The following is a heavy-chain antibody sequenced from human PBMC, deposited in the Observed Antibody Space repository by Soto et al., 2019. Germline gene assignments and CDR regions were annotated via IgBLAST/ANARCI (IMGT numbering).Heavy chain of an antibody. CDR1: GGSISSYY. CDR3: ARWRYGGNRDYYYYGMDV. Sequence: KLSETLSLTCTVSGGSISSYYWSWIRQPPGKGLEWIGYIYYSGSTNYNPSLKSRVTISVDTSKNQFSLKLSSVTAADTAVYYCARWRYGGNRDYYYYGMDVWGQGTTVTVSS. D-gene: IGHD4-17*01. CDR2: IYYSGST. J-gene: IGHJ6*02. V-gene: IGHV4-59*01.